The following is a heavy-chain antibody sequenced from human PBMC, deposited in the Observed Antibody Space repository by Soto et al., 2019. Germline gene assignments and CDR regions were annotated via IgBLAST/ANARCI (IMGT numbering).Heavy chain of an antibody. Sequence: QVQLVQSGAEVKKPGASVKVCCKASGYTFTSYAMHWVRQAPGQRLEWMGWINAGNGNTKYSQKFQGRVTITRDTSASTAYMELSSLRSEDTAVYYCARDIAVAGHPFDYWGQGTLVTVSS. CDR3: ARDIAVAGHPFDY. J-gene: IGHJ4*02. D-gene: IGHD6-19*01. V-gene: IGHV1-3*01. CDR1: GYTFTSYA. CDR2: INAGNGNT.